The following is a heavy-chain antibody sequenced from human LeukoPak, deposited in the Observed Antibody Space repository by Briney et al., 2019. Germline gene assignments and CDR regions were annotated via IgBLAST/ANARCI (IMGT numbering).Heavy chain of an antibody. CDR3: ASVDVGFALLLRY. V-gene: IGHV4-34*01. J-gene: IGHJ4*02. CDR1: GGSFSGYY. D-gene: IGHD2-15*01. Sequence: SETLSLTCAVYGGSFSGYYWSWIRQPPGKGLEWIGEINHSGSTNYNPSLKSRVTISVDTSKNQFSLKLSSVTAADTAVYDCASVDVGFALLLRYWGQGTLVTVSS. CDR2: INHSGST.